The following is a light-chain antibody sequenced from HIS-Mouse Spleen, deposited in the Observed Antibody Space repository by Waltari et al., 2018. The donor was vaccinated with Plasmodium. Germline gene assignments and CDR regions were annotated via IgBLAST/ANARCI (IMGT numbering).Light chain of an antibody. CDR2: WAS. J-gene: IGKJ2*01. V-gene: IGKV4-1*01. Sequence: DIVMTQSPDSLAVSLGERATINCKSSQSVLYSSNTKNYLAWYQQKPGQPPKLLMYWASTRGAGVPDRFSGSGSGTDFTLTISSLQAEDVAVYYCQQYYSTPPYTFGQGTKLEIK. CDR1: QSVLYSSNTKNY. CDR3: QQYYSTPPYT.